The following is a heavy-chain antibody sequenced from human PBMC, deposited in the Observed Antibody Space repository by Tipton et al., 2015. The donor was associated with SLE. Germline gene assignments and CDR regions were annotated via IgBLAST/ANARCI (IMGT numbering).Heavy chain of an antibody. CDR1: GGSFSGYY. CDR2: IYYSGST. D-gene: IGHD3-16*01. V-gene: IGHV4-59*01. Sequence: TLSLTCAVYGGSFSGYYWSWIRQPPGKGLEWIGYIYYSGSTNYNPSLKSRVTISVDTSKNRFSLKLSSVTAADTAVYYCAGSYDSSPYYFDYWGQGTLVTVSS. J-gene: IGHJ4*02. CDR3: AGSYDSSPYYFDY.